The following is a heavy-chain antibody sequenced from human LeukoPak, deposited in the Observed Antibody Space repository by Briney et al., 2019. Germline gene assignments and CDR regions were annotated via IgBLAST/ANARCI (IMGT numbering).Heavy chain of an antibody. J-gene: IGHJ4*02. CDR3: ARVERRWLHTIGYDY. CDR1: GGTFSSYA. CDR2: IIPIFGTA. Sequence: ASVKVSCKASGGTFSSYAISWVRQAPGQGLEWMGGIIPIFGTANYAQKFQGRVTITADESTSTAYMELSSLRSEDTAVYYCARVERRWLHTIGYDYWGQGTPVTVSS. D-gene: IGHD5-24*01. V-gene: IGHV1-69*13.